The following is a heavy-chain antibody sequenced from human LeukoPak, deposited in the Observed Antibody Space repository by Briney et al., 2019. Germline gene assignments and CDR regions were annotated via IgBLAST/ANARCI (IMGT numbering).Heavy chain of an antibody. CDR3: ARRMGSSWYPNWFDP. D-gene: IGHD6-13*01. CDR2: IIPIFGTA. J-gene: IGHJ5*02. Sequence: SVKVSCKASGGTFSSYAISWARQAPGQGLEWMGGIIPIFGTANYAQKFQGRVTITTDESTSTAYMELSSLRSEDTAVYYCARRMGSSWYPNWFDPWGQGTLVTVSS. CDR1: GGTFSSYA. V-gene: IGHV1-69*05.